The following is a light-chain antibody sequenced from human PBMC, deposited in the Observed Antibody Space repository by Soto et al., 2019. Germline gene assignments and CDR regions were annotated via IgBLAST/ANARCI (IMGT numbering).Light chain of an antibody. CDR2: EVS. CDR1: SSDVGGYNY. Sequence: QSALTQPASVYGSPGPSITISCTGTSSDVGGYNYVSWYQQHPGKAPKLMIYEVSNRPSGVSNRFSGSKSGNTASLTISGLQAEDEADYYCSSYTSSTTLSAVFGGGTQLTVL. J-gene: IGLJ7*01. CDR3: SSYTSSTTLSAV. V-gene: IGLV2-14*01.